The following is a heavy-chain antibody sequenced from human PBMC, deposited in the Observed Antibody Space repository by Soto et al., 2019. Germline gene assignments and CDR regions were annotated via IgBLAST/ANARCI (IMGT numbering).Heavy chain of an antibody. CDR1: RFTFSNYG. D-gene: IGHD6-19*01. V-gene: IGHV3-33*01. CDR3: ARDDIPGRAVAIYGMDV. J-gene: IGHJ6*02. Sequence: SGGSLRLSCAASRFTFSNYGMHWVRQAPGKGLEWVAVIWYDGSNKYYADSVKGRFTISRDNSKNTLYLQMNSPRAEDTAVYYCARDDIPGRAVAIYGMDVWGQGTTVTVS. CDR2: IWYDGSNK.